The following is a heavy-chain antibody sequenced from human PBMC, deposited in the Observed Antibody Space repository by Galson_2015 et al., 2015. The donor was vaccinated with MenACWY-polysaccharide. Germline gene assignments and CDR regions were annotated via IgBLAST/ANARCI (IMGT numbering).Heavy chain of an antibody. J-gene: IGHJ4*02. Sequence: SLRLSCAASGFTFGHYAMSWVRQAPGKGLEWVSGVSASGGSTVYTDSAKGRFTMSRDNAKNRLLLQMNSLSVDDTAVYYCAKDQRWNLPDYWGQGILVTVSS. CDR1: GFTFGHYA. V-gene: IGHV3-23*01. CDR3: AKDQRWNLPDY. CDR2: VSASGGST. D-gene: IGHD1-7*01.